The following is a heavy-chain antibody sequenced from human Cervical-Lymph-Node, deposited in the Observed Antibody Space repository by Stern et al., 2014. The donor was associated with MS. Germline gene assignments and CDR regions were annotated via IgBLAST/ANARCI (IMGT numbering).Heavy chain of an antibody. CDR2: ISTTGKTI. CDR1: GFTFRDYH. J-gene: IGHJ4*02. D-gene: IGHD2-21*02. CDR3: VRASDPLFEY. Sequence: MQLVESGGGSVKPGGSLRLSCAVSGFTFRDYHMHWIRQAPGQGLEWISYISTTGKTIYYADSVKGLFTISRDNAKNSLYLQMNSLRVEDTAVYYCVRASDPLFEYWGQGTLVTVSS. V-gene: IGHV3-11*01.